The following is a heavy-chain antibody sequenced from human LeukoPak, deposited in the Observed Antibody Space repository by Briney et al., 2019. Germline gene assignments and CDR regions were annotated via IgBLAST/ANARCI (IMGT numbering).Heavy chain of an antibody. CDR3: ARDGVARAGLDY. D-gene: IGHD6-19*01. CDR1: GFTFSRYS. CDR2: ISSSSSYI. J-gene: IGHJ4*02. Sequence: GGSLRLSCAASGFTFSRYSMNWVRQAPGKGLEWVSSISSSSSYIYYADSVKGRFTISRDNAKNSLYLQMNSLRAEDTAVYYCARDGVARAGLDYWGQGTLVTVSS. V-gene: IGHV3-21*01.